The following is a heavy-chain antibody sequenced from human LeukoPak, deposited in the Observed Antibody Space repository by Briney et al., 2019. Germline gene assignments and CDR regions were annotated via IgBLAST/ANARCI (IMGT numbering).Heavy chain of an antibody. CDR2: ISSSSSFL. CDR1: GFTFSSYS. V-gene: IGHV3-21*01. Sequence: PGGSLRLSCAASGFTFSSYSMNWVRQAPGKGLEWVSSISSSSSFLYYADSVKGRFTISRDNAKNSLYLQMNSLRAEDTAVYYCARDRDGYNNPGYWGQGTLVTVSS. CDR3: ARDRDGYNNPGY. D-gene: IGHD5-24*01. J-gene: IGHJ4*02.